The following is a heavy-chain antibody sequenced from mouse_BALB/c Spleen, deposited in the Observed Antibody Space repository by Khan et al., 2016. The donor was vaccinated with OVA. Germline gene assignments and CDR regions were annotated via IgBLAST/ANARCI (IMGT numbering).Heavy chain of an antibody. Sequence: QVQLKESGPGLVAPSQSLSITCNTSGFSLTNYGVHWVRQPPGKGLEWLVVIWSDGSTTYNSALKSRLTISTASSKSQVFLKMNSLHTDDTAMYFCARQPYYHYNIMDYWGQGTSVTVSS. CDR2: IWSDGST. J-gene: IGHJ4*01. CDR3: ARQPYYHYNIMDY. V-gene: IGHV2-6-1*01. D-gene: IGHD2-10*01. CDR1: GFSLTNYG.